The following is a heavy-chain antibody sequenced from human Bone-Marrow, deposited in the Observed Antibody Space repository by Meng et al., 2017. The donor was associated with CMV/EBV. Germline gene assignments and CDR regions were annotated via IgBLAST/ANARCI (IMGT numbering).Heavy chain of an antibody. J-gene: IGHJ4*02. CDR2: ISYDGSNK. V-gene: IGHV3-30-3*01. CDR3: ANFPLTMTTVTTGIN. CDR1: GFSLRTYP. D-gene: IGHD4-17*01. Sequence: GESLKISCAASGFSLRTYPVHWVRQAPGKGLEWVAVISYDGSNKYYADSVKGRFTISRDNSKNTLYLQMNSLRAEDTAVYYCANFPLTMTTVTTGINWGQGTLVTVSS.